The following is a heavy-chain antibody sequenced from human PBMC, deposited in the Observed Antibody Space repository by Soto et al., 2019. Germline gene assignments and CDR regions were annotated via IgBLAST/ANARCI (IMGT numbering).Heavy chain of an antibody. J-gene: IGHJ4*02. CDR3: AVLGYDSSGYLGRSY. Sequence: PSETLSLTCTVSGGSVSSGSYYWSWIRQPPGKGLEWIGYIYYSGSTNYNPSLKSRVTISVDTSKNQFSLKLSSVTAADTAVYYGAVLGYDSSGYLGRSYWGQGTLFSVAS. CDR2: IYYSGST. D-gene: IGHD3-22*01. CDR1: GGSVSSGSYY. V-gene: IGHV4-61*01.